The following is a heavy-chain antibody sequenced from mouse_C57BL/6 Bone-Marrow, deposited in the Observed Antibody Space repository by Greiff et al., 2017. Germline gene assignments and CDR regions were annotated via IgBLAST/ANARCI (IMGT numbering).Heavy chain of an antibody. CDR3: ARSEVGFFFDY. CDR2: IYPGDGDT. D-gene: IGHD1-1*02. V-gene: IGHV1-82*01. Sequence: VQLQQSGPELVKPGASVKISCKASGYAFSSSWMNWVKQRPGKGLEWIGRIYPGDGDTNYNGKFKGKATLTADKSSSTAYMQLSSLTSEDSAVYFCARSEVGFFFDYWGQGTTLTVSS. J-gene: IGHJ2*01. CDR1: GYAFSSSW.